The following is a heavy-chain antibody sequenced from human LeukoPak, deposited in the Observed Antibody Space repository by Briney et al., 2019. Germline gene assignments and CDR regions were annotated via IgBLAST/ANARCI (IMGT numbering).Heavy chain of an antibody. D-gene: IGHD6-19*01. CDR2: IATYNGDT. CDR1: GCTFSNYG. CDR3: AREETQWLALDY. Sequence: VASVKVSCKASGCTFSNYGIPWVRQAPGQGLEWMGWIATYNGDTNYAQKMEGRVTMTTDTSTSTAYMELRSLRSDDTAVYYCAREETQWLALDYWGQGTLVTVSS. V-gene: IGHV1-18*01. J-gene: IGHJ4*02.